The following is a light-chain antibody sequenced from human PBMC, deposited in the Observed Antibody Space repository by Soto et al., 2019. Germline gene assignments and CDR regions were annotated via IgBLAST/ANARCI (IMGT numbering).Light chain of an antibody. CDR3: QQYYSYPIT. J-gene: IGKJ5*01. Sequence: AIRMTQSSSSFSASTGDRGTINWRASQGISSYLAWYQQKPGKAPKLLIYAASTLQSGVPSRFSGSGSGTDFTLTISCLQSEDFATYYCQQYYSYPITFGQGTRLEIK. CDR2: AAS. V-gene: IGKV1-8*01. CDR1: QGISSY.